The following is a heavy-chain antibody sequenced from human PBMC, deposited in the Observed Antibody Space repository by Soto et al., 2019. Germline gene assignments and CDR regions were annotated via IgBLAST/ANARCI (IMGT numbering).Heavy chain of an antibody. V-gene: IGHV1-69*02. CDR1: GGTFSSYT. CDR2: IIPILGIA. Sequence: QVQLVQSGAEVKKPGSSVKVSCKASGGTFSSYTISWVRQAPGQGLEWMGRIIPILGIANYAQKFQGRVTIMAAKSTRTAYMEPSTLRSADTAVYYCARDDGLAYCGGDCYSWGQGTLVTVSS. D-gene: IGHD2-21*02. CDR3: ARDDGLAYCGGDCYS. J-gene: IGHJ4*02.